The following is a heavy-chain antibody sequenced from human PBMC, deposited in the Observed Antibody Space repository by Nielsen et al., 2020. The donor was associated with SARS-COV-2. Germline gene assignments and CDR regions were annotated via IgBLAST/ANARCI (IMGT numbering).Heavy chain of an antibody. CDR3: ARVGDYGDSVDFDY. D-gene: IGHD4-17*01. CDR1: GGSISSYY. J-gene: IGHJ4*02. Sequence: GSLRLSCTVSGGSISSYYWSWIRQPAGKGLEWIGRIYTSGSTNYNPSLKSRVTMSVDTSKNQFSLKLSSVTAADTAVYYCARVGDYGDSVDFDYWGQGTLVTVSS. CDR2: IYTSGST. V-gene: IGHV4-4*07.